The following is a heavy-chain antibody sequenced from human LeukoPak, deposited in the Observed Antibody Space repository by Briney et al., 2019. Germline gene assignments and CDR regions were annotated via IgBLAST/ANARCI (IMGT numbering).Heavy chain of an antibody. D-gene: IGHD2-15*01. CDR3: ARRSPYFDF. CDR1: GFTLSSYG. CDR2: IWYDGSNK. J-gene: IGHJ4*02. Sequence: GGSLRLSCAPSGFTLSSYGMHWVRQAPGKGLEWVAVIWYDGSNKYYADSVKGRFTISRDNSKNTLYLQMNSLRAEDTAVYYCARRSPYFDFWGQGTLVTVSS. V-gene: IGHV3-33*01.